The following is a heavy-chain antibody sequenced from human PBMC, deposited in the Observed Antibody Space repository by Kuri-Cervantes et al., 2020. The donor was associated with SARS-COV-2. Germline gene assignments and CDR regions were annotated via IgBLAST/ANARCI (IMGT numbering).Heavy chain of an antibody. V-gene: IGHV3-53*01. CDR3: ARVLSWFPDY. D-gene: IGHD3-10*01. CDR2: IDSGGNT. J-gene: IGHJ4*02. Sequence: GGSLRLSCAASEFRISDNYMSWVRQAPGKGLEWVSTIDSGGNTNYADSVKGRFTVSRDNSKNTLHLRMNGLRAEDTAMYYCARVLSWFPDYWGQGTLVTVSS. CDR1: EFRISDNY.